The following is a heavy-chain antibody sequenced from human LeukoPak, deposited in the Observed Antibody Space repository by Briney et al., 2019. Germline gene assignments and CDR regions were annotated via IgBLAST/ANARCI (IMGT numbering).Heavy chain of an antibody. J-gene: IGHJ4*02. CDR3: ARAADSSGYYDY. D-gene: IGHD3-22*01. V-gene: IGHV3-23*01. CDR1: GFTFSSYV. Sequence: PGGSLRLSCGASGFTFSSYVMSWVRQAPGKGLEWVSAISGSGGSTYYADSVKGRFTISRDNAKNTLYLQMNSLRAEDTAVYYCARAADSSGYYDYWGQGTLVTVSS. CDR2: ISGSGGST.